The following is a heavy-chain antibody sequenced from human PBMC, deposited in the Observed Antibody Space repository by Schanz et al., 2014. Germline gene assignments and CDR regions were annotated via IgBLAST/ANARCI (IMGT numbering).Heavy chain of an antibody. CDR3: VRDSCFAFDY. V-gene: IGHV3-48*01. Sequence: EVQLVQSGGGLVQPGGSLRLSCAASGFTFSDYSMNWVRQAPGKGPEWVSYVSRSTPDIYYADSVKGRFTMSRDNAKTSVFLQMNSLRAEDTAVYYCVRDSCFAFDYWGQGTLLTVSS. CDR2: VSRSTPDI. J-gene: IGHJ4*02. CDR1: GFTFSDYS.